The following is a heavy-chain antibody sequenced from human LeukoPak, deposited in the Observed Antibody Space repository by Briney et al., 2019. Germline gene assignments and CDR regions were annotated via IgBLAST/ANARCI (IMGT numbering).Heavy chain of an antibody. CDR1: GFTFSSYA. J-gene: IGHJ4*02. CDR2: ISGSGGST. CDR3: ARDPYSGAWYRGGY. D-gene: IGHD6-19*01. Sequence: GGSLRLSCAASGFTFSSYAMTWVRQAPGKGLEWVSGISGSGGSTHYADSVKGRFTISRDNSKNTLYLQMNSLRAEDTALYYCARDPYSGAWYRGGYWGQGTLVTVSS. V-gene: IGHV3-23*01.